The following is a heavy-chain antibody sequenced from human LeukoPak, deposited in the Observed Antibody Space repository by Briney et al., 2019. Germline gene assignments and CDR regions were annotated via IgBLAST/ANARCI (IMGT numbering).Heavy chain of an antibody. CDR3: AKAGDFWSGYYYYYYGVDV. D-gene: IGHD3-3*01. J-gene: IGHJ6*02. CDR2: ISGSGGST. V-gene: IGHV3-23*01. CDR1: RFTFSNYA. Sequence: PGGSLRLSCAASRFTFSNYAMTWVRQAPGKGLDWVSAISGSGGSTYYADSVKGRFTISRDNSKNTLYLQMNSLRAEDTAVYYCAKAGDFWSGYYYYYYGVDVWGQGTTVTVSS.